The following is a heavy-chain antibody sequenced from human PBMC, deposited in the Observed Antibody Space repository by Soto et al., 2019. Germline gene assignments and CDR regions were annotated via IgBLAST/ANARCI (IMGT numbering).Heavy chain of an antibody. CDR2: ISAYNGNT. CDR1: GYTFTSYG. J-gene: IGHJ6*02. V-gene: IGHV1-18*01. CDR3: AREPNNYEFWSGYLRGGYYYGMDV. D-gene: IGHD3-3*01. Sequence: QVQLVQSGAEVKKPGASVKVSCKASGYTFTSYGISWVRQAPGQGLEWMGWISAYNGNTNYAQKIQGRVTMTTDTSSRTAYMELRSLRSDDTSVYYCAREPNNYEFWSGYLRGGYYYGMDVWGQGTTVTVAS.